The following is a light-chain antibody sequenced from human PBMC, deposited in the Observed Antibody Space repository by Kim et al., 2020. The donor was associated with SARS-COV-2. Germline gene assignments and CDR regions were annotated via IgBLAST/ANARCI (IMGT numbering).Light chain of an antibody. CDR1: NIGSKS. V-gene: IGLV3-21*04. Sequence: SSELTQPSSVSVAPGKTARITCGENNIGSKSVHWYQQKPGQAPVLVIHYDSDRPSGIPERFPGSNSGNTATLTISRVEGGYEADYFCQVWDSSSDHRVFGTGTKVTVL. CDR3: QVWDSSSDHRV. J-gene: IGLJ1*01. CDR2: YDS.